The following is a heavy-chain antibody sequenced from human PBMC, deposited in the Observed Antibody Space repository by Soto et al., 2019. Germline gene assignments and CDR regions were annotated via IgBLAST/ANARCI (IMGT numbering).Heavy chain of an antibody. Sequence: SETLSLTCAVYGGSFSGYYWSWIRQPPGKGLEWIGEINHSGSTNYNPSLKSRVTISVDRSKNQFSLKLSSVTAADTAVYYCARVFYDILTGSRGWFHPSGQATLVSVSS. CDR1: GGSFSGYY. D-gene: IGHD3-9*01. CDR2: INHSGST. V-gene: IGHV4-34*01. CDR3: ARVFYDILTGSRGWFHP. J-gene: IGHJ5*02.